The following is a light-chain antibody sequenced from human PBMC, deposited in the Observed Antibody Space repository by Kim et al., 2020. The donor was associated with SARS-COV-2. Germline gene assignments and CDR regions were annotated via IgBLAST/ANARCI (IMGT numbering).Light chain of an antibody. CDR3: SSYTTTKTRV. CDR2: DVS. V-gene: IGLV2-14*03. Sequence: GHTITVSCTGSSGNVCAENYVSWYQQHPNEAPKLIIYDVSNRPSGISDRFSGSKSGNTASLTISGLQAEDEAHYYCSSYTTTKTRVFGTGTKVTVL. J-gene: IGLJ1*01. CDR1: SGNVCAENY.